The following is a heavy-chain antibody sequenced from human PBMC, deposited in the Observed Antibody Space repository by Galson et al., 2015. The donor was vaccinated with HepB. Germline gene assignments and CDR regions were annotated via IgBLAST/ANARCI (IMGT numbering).Heavy chain of an antibody. CDR3: ARVSYYYYYYGMDV. V-gene: IGHV6-1*01. CDR1: GDSVSSNSAA. J-gene: IGHJ6*02. Sequence: CAISGDSVSSNSAAWNWIRQSPSRGLEWLGRTYYRSKWHNDYAVSVKSRITINPDTSKNQFSLQLNSVTPEDTAVYYCARVSYYYYYYGMDVWGQGTTVTVSS. CDR2: TYYRSKWHN.